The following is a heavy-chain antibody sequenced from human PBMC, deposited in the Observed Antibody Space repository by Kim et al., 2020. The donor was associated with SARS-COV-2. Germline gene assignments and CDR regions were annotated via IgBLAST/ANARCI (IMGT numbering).Heavy chain of an antibody. J-gene: IGHJ4*02. D-gene: IGHD6-19*01. CDR3: ARGPIAVAGPYQFDY. V-gene: IGHV1-8*01. Sequence: KFQGRVTMTRNTSISTAYMELSSLRSEDTAVYYCARGPIAVAGPYQFDYWGQGTLVTVSS.